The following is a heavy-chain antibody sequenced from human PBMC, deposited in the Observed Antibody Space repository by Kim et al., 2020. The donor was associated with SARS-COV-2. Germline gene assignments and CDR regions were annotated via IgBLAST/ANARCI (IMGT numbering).Heavy chain of an antibody. CDR3: AKTPLIAAADHFDY. Sequence: GGSLRLSCAASGFTFSSYGMHWVRQAPGKGLEWVAVISYDGSNKYYADSVKGRFTISRDNSKNTLYLQMNSLRAEDTAVYYCAKTPLIAAADHFDYWGQGTLVTVSS. V-gene: IGHV3-30*18. CDR1: GFTFSSYG. CDR2: ISYDGSNK. J-gene: IGHJ4*02. D-gene: IGHD6-13*01.